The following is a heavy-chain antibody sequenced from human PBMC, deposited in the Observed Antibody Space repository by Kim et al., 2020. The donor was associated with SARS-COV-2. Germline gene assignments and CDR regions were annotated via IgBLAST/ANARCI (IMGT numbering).Heavy chain of an antibody. Sequence: VKGRFTISRDNVKNSLYLQMNRLRDEDTAVYYCARENPLYSSGWHNWIDPWGQGTLVTVTS. D-gene: IGHD6-19*01. J-gene: IGHJ5*02. V-gene: IGHV3-48*02. CDR3: ARENPLYSSGWHNWIDP.